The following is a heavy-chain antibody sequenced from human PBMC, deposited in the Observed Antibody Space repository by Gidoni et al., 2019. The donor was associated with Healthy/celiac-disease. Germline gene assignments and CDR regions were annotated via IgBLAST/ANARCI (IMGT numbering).Heavy chain of an antibody. V-gene: IGHV3-21*01. D-gene: IGHD1-26*01. J-gene: IGHJ4*02. CDR3: ARGTASGSYWFEY. CDR1: GFTFSSYS. Sequence: EVQLVESGGGLVKPGGYLRLCCAASGFTFSSYSRNWVRQAPGKGLECVSSISSSSSYIYYADSVKGRFTSSRDNAKNSLYLQMNSLRAEDTAVYYCARGTASGSYWFEYWGQGTLVTVSS. CDR2: ISSSSSYI.